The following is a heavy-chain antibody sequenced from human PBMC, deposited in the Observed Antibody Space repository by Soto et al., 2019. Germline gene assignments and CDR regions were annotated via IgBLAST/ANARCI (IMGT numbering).Heavy chain of an antibody. V-gene: IGHV1-2*02. J-gene: IGHJ4*02. CDR3: SRAPQVEWEHLGFYYFDY. Sequence: ASVKVSCKASGYTFTGYYMHWVRQAPGQGREWMGWINPNSGGTNYAQKFQGRVTMIRDTSISTDYMELSRLRSDDTAVYYFSRAPQVEWEHLGFYYFDYLGQGTLVTVSS. D-gene: IGHD1-26*01. CDR1: GYTFTGYY. CDR2: INPNSGGT.